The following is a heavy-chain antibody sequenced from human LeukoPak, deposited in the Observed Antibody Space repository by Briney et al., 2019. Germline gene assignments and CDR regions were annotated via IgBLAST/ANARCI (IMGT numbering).Heavy chain of an antibody. CDR2: ISPYNDNT. V-gene: IGHV1-18*01. J-gene: IGHJ2*01. CDR3: ARDRGDYADYPWHFDL. D-gene: IGHD4-17*01. CDR1: GYNFTSYG. Sequence: VASVKVSCKASGYNFTSYGISWVRQAPGQGLEWMGWISPYNDNTSFAQKLQGRVTMTTDTSTSTAYMELRSLRSDDTAVYYCARDRGDYADYPWHFDLWGRGTLVTVSS.